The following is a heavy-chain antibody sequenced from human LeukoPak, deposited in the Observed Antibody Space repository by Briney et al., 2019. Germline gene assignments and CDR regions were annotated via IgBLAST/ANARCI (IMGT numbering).Heavy chain of an antibody. CDR2: IRSKAYGGTT. CDR3: TRDPDCSITSCHGYFYY. CDR1: GFTFGVFS. J-gene: IGHJ4*02. V-gene: IGHV3-49*04. D-gene: IGHD2-2*01. Sequence: GRSLRLSCAASGFTFGVFSMSWVPDAPWEGVEGGGFIRSKAYGGTTEYAASVKGRFTISRDDSKNIAYLQMSSLKTEDTAVYYCTRDPDCSITSCHGYFYYWGQGTLVTVSS.